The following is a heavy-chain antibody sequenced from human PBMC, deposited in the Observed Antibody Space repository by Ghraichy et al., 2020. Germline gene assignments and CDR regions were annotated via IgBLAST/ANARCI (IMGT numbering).Heavy chain of an antibody. Sequence: GGSRRLSCAASGFTFSDYYMTWIRQAPGKGLEWISYISGSRSHTNYADFVKGRFTISRDNVNNTLYLQMNSLRAEDTAVYYCARDIGEAGDSNYHHMAVWGIGTTVTVSS. CDR1: GFTFSDYY. D-gene: IGHD3-10*01. J-gene: IGHJ6*03. CDR2: ISGSRSHT. V-gene: IGHV3-11*06. CDR3: ARDIGEAGDSNYHHMAV.